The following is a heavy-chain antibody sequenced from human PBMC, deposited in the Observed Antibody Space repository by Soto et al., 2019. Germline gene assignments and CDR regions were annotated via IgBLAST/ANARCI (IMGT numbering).Heavy chain of an antibody. CDR1: GGSVSSGSYY. V-gene: IGHV4-61*01. CDR2: IYYSGST. Sequence: SETLSLTCTVSGGSVSSGSYYWSWIRQPPGKGLEWIGYIYYSGSTNYNPSLKSRVTISVDTSKNQFSLRLSSVTAADTAVYYCARGPELRNYYYGMEVWGQGTKVTVSS. CDR3: ARGPELRNYYYGMEV. J-gene: IGHJ6*02. D-gene: IGHD1-26*01.